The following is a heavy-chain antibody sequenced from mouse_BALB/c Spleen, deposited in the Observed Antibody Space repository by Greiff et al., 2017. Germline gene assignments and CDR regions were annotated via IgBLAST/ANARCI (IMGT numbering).Heavy chain of an antibody. Sequence: EVQRVESGPELVKPGASVKISCKASGYTFTDYNMHWVKQSHGKSLEWIGYIYPYNGGTGYNQKFKSKATLTVDNSSSTAYMELRSLTSEDSAVYYCARRITTETWFAYWGQGTLVTVSA. CDR3: ARRITTETWFAY. CDR1: GYTFTDYN. CDR2: IYPYNGGT. V-gene: IGHV1S29*02. J-gene: IGHJ3*01. D-gene: IGHD2-4*01.